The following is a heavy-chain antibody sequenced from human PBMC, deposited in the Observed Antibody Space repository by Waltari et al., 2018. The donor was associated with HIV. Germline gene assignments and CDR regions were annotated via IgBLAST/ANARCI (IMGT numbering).Heavy chain of an antibody. CDR2: INSGNGNT. J-gene: IGHJ4*02. CDR3: ARDSGFDY. D-gene: IGHD6-25*01. Sequence: QVQLVQSGAEVKKPGASVKVSCKASGSTFTTYTVQWLRQAPGQRLEWMGGINSGNGNTKYSQKFQGRVTITRDTSASTAYMELSSLRSEDTAVYYCARDSGFDYWGQGTLVTVSS. V-gene: IGHV1-3*01. CDR1: GSTFTTYT.